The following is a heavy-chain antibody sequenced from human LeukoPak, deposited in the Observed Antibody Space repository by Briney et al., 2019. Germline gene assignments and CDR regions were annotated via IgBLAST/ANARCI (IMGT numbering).Heavy chain of an antibody. CDR2: IHYSGST. CDR1: GVSISNYY. Sequence: SETLSLTCSVSGVSISNYYWSWFRQPPGKGLEWIGYIHYSGSTNYNPSLRSRVTISVDTSKKQFSLRLNSVTAADTAVYYCASSDWNYARWGQGTLVTVSS. V-gene: IGHV4-59*08. J-gene: IGHJ4*02. D-gene: IGHD1-7*01. CDR3: ASSDWNYAR.